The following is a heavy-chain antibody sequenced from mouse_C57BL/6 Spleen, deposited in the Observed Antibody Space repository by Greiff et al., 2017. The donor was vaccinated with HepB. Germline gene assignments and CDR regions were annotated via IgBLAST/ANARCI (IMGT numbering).Heavy chain of an antibody. V-gene: IGHV1-64*01. CDR2: IHPNSGST. D-gene: IGHD1-1*01. J-gene: IGHJ4*01. Sequence: QVQLQQPGAELVKPEASVKLSCKASGYTFTSYWMHWVKQRPGQGLEWIGMIHPNSGSTNYNEKFKSKATLTVDKSSSTAYMQLSSLTSEDSAVYYCARTITTVVVPYYAMDYWGQGTSVTVSS. CDR1: GYTFTSYW. CDR3: ARTITTVVVPYYAMDY.